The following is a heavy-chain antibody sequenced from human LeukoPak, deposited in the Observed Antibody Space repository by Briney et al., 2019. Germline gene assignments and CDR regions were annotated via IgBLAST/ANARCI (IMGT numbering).Heavy chain of an antibody. Sequence: SETLSLTCTVSGGSISSYYWSWIRQPPGKGLEWIGYIYYSGSTNYTPSLKSRVTISVDTSKNQFSLKLSSVTAADTAVYYCARALLDSSGYYLAFDLWGRGTLVTVSS. CDR2: IYYSGST. D-gene: IGHD3-22*01. CDR1: GGSISSYY. CDR3: ARALLDSSGYYLAFDL. V-gene: IGHV4-59*01. J-gene: IGHJ2*01.